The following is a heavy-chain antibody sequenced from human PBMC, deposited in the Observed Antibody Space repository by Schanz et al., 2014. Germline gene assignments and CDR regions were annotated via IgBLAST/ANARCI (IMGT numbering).Heavy chain of an antibody. CDR1: GFSFGNYG. Sequence: EVQLLESGGGLVQPGGSLRLSCEASGFSFGNYGMSWVRQAPGKGLEWVSGFDAHDGRAYYADSAKGRFTISRDNSKSTLYVEMNSLRPEDTAVYYCAKYRGYYRVSGSYRELEYWGQGTLVTVSS. CDR2: FDAHDGRA. V-gene: IGHV3-23*01. D-gene: IGHD3-10*01. CDR3: AKYRGYYRVSGSYRELEY. J-gene: IGHJ4*02.